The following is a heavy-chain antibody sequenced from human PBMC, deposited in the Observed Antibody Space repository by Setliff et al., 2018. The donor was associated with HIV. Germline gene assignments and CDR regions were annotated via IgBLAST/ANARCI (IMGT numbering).Heavy chain of an antibody. CDR3: ARHVGYSSSSLDY. V-gene: IGHV4-59*08. J-gene: IGHJ4*02. D-gene: IGHD6-6*01. Sequence: PSETLSLTCTVSGGSISSYYWSWIRQPPGKGLEWIGYIYYSGTTNCNPSLKSRVTISVDTSKNQFSLKLSSVTAADTAVYYCARHVGYSSSSLDYWGQGTLVTVSS. CDR2: IYYSGTT. CDR1: GGSISSYY.